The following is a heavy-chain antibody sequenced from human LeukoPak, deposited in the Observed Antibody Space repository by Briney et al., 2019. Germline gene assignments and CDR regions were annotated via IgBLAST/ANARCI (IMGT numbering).Heavy chain of an antibody. V-gene: IGHV3-23*01. CDR2: ISGGGGST. CDR3: AKDTRRRHTAPDY. D-gene: IGHD5-18*01. J-gene: IGHJ4*02. CDR1: GFTFTSYS. Sequence: PGGSLRLSCAASGFTFTSYSMNWVRQAPGKGLEWVSTISGGGGSTYYADSVKGRFTISRDNSKNTLYLQMNSLRAEDTALYYCAKDTRRRHTAPDYWGQGTLVTVSS.